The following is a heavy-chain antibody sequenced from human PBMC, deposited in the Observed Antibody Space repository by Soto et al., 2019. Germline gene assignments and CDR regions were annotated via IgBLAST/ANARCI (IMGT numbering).Heavy chain of an antibody. CDR3: VHSLSLGHHGYDM. J-gene: IGHJ3*02. CDR1: GFSLSTRGGA. V-gene: IGHV2-5*02. Sequence: QITLKESGPTLVKSTQTLTLTCTFSGFSLSTRGGAVGWIRQPPGKALEWLGLFYWDDDKRYSPSLKSRRTITNDTSKSQVVLTVTNMDPVDTAPYYCVHSLSLGHHGYDMWGQGTMVTVSS. D-gene: IGHD7-27*01. CDR2: FYWDDDK.